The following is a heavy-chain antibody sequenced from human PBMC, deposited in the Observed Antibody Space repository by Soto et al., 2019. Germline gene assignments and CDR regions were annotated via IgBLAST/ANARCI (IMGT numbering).Heavy chain of an antibody. CDR3: ARAVYYGSGRHFDY. D-gene: IGHD3-10*01. V-gene: IGHV3-72*01. CDR1: GFTFSDHY. Sequence: EVQLVESGGGLVQPGGSLRLSCAASGFTFSDHYMDWVRQAPGKGLEWVGRTRNKANSYTTEYAASVKGRFTISRDDSKNSLYLQMNSLKTEDTAVYYCARAVYYGSGRHFDYWGQGTLVTVSS. CDR2: TRNKANSYTT. J-gene: IGHJ4*02.